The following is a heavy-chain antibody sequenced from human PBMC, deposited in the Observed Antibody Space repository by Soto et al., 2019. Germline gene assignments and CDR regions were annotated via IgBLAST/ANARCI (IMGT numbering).Heavy chain of an antibody. J-gene: IGHJ6*02. D-gene: IGHD1-1*01. CDR3: ARGKGMEENYFYYGLDI. V-gene: IGHV1-3*01. CDR1: GYTFSTYV. CDR2: LNGGTGQT. Sequence: GAAVKVSCKAYGYTFSTYVMYWVRQAPGQSLEWMGWLNGGTGQTRCSQRFQDRVIITRDTSASTGYMELSSLRSEDTAVYYCARGKGMEENYFYYGLDIWGQGTTVTVLL.